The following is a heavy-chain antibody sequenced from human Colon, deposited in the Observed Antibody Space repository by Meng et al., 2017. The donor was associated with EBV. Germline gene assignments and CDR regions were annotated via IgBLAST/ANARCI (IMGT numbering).Heavy chain of an antibody. CDR1: GDSISSDIW. CDR2: IIHGGSP. Sequence: QVQLQESGPGLVKPSXXLSLTCTVSGDSISSDIWWSWVRQPPGKGLEWIGEIIHGGSPSYNPSLKSRVTISIDTSKNQLSLMLSSVTAADTAVYYCARRPTGIDYWGQGTLVTVSS. V-gene: IGHV4-4*02. D-gene: IGHD2-8*02. J-gene: IGHJ4*02. CDR3: ARRPTGIDY.